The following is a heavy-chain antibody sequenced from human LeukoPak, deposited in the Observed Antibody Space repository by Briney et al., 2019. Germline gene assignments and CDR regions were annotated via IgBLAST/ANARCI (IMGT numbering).Heavy chain of an antibody. CDR3: ARGNYVDWFDP. V-gene: IGHV4-59*11. D-gene: IGHD1-7*01. CDR2: IYHTGST. CDR1: GGSFSNHY. J-gene: IGHJ5*02. Sequence: TSETLSLTCTVSGGSFSNHYWSWIRQPPGKGLEWIGYIYHTGSTNYNPSLNSRVTISVDTSKNQFSLKLSSVTAADTAVYYCARGNYVDWFDPWGQGTQVTVSS.